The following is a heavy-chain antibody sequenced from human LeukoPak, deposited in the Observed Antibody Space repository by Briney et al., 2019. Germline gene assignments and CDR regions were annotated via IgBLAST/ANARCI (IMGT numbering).Heavy chain of an antibody. Sequence: GSLRPSCAASGFTFSSYAMHWVRQAPGKGLEWVAVISYDGSNKYYADSVKGRFTISRDNSKNTLYLQMNSLRAEDTAVYYCARESVVAARRGDFDYWGQGTLVTVSS. CDR3: ARESVVAARRGDFDY. V-gene: IGHV3-30-3*01. CDR1: GFTFSSYA. D-gene: IGHD2-15*01. CDR2: ISYDGSNK. J-gene: IGHJ4*02.